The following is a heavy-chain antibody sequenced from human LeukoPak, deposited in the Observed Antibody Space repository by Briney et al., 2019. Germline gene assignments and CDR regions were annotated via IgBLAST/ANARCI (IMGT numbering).Heavy chain of an antibody. J-gene: IGHJ4*02. D-gene: IGHD5-18*01. V-gene: IGHV3-23*01. CDR2: IFGSGGSP. CDR1: GFTFGSFA. CDR3: GKTTAGYSSGQKPAWPVDY. Sequence: QPGGSLRLSCEASGFTFGSFAMYWVRQAPGKGLDWIAGIFGSGGSPHYADSVKGRFTISRDNSKNTVYLRINSLRAEDTAVYYCGKTTAGYSSGQKPAWPVDYWGQGTLVTVSS.